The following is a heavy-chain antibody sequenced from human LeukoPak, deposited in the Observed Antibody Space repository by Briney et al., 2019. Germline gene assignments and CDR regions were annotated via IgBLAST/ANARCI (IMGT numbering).Heavy chain of an antibody. CDR1: GYTFTSYD. V-gene: IGHV1-8*01. Sequence: ASVKVSCKASGYTFTSYDINWVRQATGQGLEWMGWMNPNSGNTGYAQKFQGRVTMARDTSISTAYMELSSLRSEDTAVYYCAIPYCTNGVCSSWFDPWGQGTLVTVSS. CDR2: MNPNSGNT. CDR3: AIPYCTNGVCSSWFDP. J-gene: IGHJ5*02. D-gene: IGHD2-8*01.